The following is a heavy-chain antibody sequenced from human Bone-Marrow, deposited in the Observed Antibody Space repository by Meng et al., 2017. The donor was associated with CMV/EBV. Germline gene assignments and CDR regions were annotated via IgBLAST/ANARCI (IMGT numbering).Heavy chain of an antibody. Sequence: GESLKISCVVSGFNFGDYGMHWVRQAPGKGLEWTAYIQYDGNNRFYADSVKGRFTISRDNSQNTLYLQMNNLRIEDTAMYYCANYERVRIVGPTTTVYWGQGALVTVSS. CDR3: ANYERVRIVGPTTTVY. V-gene: IGHV3-30*02. CDR1: GFNFGDYG. D-gene: IGHD1-26*01. CDR2: IQYDGNNR. J-gene: IGHJ4*02.